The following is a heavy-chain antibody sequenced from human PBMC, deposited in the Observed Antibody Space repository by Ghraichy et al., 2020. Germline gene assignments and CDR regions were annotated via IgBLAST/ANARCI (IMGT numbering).Heavy chain of an antibody. Sequence: GGSLRLSCVVSGFTFGNHWMHWVRQAPGKGLEWVANIRLDGGDKYYLDSVKGRFTISRDNAKNSLYLQMNSLRVDDSAVYYCAKQDPSGGKCLDFWGPGTSVIVSP. J-gene: IGHJ4*02. CDR1: GFTFGNHW. CDR2: IRLDGGDK. V-gene: IGHV3-7*03. D-gene: IGHD2-15*01. CDR3: AKQDPSGGKCLDF.